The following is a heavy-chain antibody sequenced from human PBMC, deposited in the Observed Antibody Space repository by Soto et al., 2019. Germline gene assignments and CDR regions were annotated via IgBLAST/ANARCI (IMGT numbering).Heavy chain of an antibody. V-gene: IGHV3-13*01. CDR2: IVSAADT. J-gene: IGHJ6*03. CDR3: VRERAVAEPPDYYYFYYMDL. CDR1: GFTLRTYD. Sequence: EVQLVESVGGLVQPGGSLRLSCAASGFTLRTYDMHWVRQAPGKGLEWVSVIVSAADTYHSGSVRGRFTISREDANNSLYLQMNNLRAGDTAVYYCVRERAVAEPPDYYYFYYMDLWGKGTTVTVSS. D-gene: IGHD6-19*01.